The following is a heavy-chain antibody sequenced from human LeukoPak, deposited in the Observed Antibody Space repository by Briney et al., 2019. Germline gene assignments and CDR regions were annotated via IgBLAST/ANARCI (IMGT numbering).Heavy chain of an antibody. V-gene: IGHV3-11*01. D-gene: IGHD6-13*01. J-gene: IGHJ4*02. CDR2: ISSSGSTI. CDR1: GFTFSDYY. Sequence: PGGSLRLSCAASGFTFSDYYMSWIRQSPGKGLEWASYISSSGSTIYYADSVKGRFTISRDNAKNSLYLQMNSLRAEDTAVYYCASAVGIAVAGPGYWGQGTLVTVSS. CDR3: ASAVGIAVAGPGY.